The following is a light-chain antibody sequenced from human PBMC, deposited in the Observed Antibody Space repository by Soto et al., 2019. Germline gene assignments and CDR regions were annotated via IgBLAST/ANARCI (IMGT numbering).Light chain of an antibody. V-gene: IGKV3-20*01. CDR2: GAS. CDR3: QQYVRSPWT. CDR1: QSVSGSY. Sequence: EIALTQSPGTLCLSPGERATLSCLASQSVSGSYLAWCQQRPGQAPRLLIYGASSRATGIPDRFSGSGSGTDFTLTISSLQPEDFATYYCQQYVRSPWTFGRGTKVDIK. J-gene: IGKJ1*01.